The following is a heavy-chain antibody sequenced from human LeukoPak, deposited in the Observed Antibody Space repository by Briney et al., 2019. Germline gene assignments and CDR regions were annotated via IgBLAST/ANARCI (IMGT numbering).Heavy chain of an antibody. V-gene: IGHV1-46*01. CDR1: GYTFAGYH. CDR2: IKISGGSS. J-gene: IGHJ4*02. D-gene: IGHD5-18*01. Sequence: GASVKVSCKTSGYTFAGYHIRWVRQAPGQGLEWMGIIKISGGSSTYAQMFQGRLTMTRDTSTRTVYMEMSSLTSEDTALYYCAREREDSYYFDYWGQGTLVTVSS. CDR3: AREREDSYYFDY.